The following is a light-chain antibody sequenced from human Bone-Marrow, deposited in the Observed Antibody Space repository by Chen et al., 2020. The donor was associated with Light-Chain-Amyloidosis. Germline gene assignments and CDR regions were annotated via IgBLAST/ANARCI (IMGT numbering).Light chain of an antibody. CDR3: QSYQGSSQGV. CDR2: EDD. Sequence: NFMLTQPHSVSESPGKTVIISCTRSSGSIATNYVQWYQQRPGSSPTTVIYEDDQRPSGVPDRLSGSIDRSSNSASLAISGQKHEDEADYYCQSYQGSSQGVFGGGTKLTVL. J-gene: IGLJ2*01. CDR1: SGSIATNY. V-gene: IGLV6-57*01.